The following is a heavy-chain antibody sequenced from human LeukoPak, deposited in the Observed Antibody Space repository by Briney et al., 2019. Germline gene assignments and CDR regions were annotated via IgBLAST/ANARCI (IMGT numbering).Heavy chain of an antibody. Sequence: NPSETLSLTCAVYGGSFSGYYWSWIRQPPGKGLEWIGEINHSGSTNYNPSLKSRVTISVDTSKNQFSLKLSSVTAADTAVYYCARGLRYSYGPHKPDYWGQGTLVTVSS. CDR3: ARGLRYSYGPHKPDY. D-gene: IGHD5-18*01. V-gene: IGHV4-34*01. J-gene: IGHJ4*02. CDR1: GGSFSGYY. CDR2: INHSGST.